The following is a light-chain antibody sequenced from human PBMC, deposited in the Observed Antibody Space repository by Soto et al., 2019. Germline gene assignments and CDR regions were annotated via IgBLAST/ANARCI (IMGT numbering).Light chain of an antibody. Sequence: EIVMTQSPGTLSVFPGESVTLSCRASQSVNGFLDWFQHKPGQAPRLVLKRIFIRAIGVPARFSGSGSETEFTLTITGLQSEDCGVYYCLQHYAWPWTFGQGTKVEIK. CDR3: LQHYAWPWT. V-gene: IGKV3-15*01. CDR2: RIF. J-gene: IGKJ1*01. CDR1: QSVNGF.